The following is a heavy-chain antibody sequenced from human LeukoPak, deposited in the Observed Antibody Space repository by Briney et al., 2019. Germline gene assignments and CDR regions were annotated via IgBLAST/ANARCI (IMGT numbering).Heavy chain of an antibody. Sequence: GSSVKVSCKASGGTFSTYAISWVRQAPGQGLEWMGGIIPMFGTANYAQKFQGRVTMTTDTSTSTAYMELRSLRSDDTALYYCAREPRAYSGYGGGFDYWGQGTLVTVSS. D-gene: IGHD5-12*01. CDR2: IIPMFGTA. J-gene: IGHJ4*02. CDR1: GGTFSTYA. V-gene: IGHV1-69*05. CDR3: AREPRAYSGYGGGFDY.